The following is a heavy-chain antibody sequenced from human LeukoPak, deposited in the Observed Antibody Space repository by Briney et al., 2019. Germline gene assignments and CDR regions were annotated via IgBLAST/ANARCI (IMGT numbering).Heavy chain of an antibody. Sequence: SGTLSLTYAVSGGSISSSNWWSWVRPPPGKGLEWIGEIYHSGSTNYNPSLKSRVTISVDKSKNQFSLKLSSVTAADTAVYYCARGMGSSWYTYDYWGQGTLVTVSS. D-gene: IGHD6-13*01. CDR3: ARGMGSSWYTYDY. CDR1: GGSISSSNW. V-gene: IGHV4-4*02. J-gene: IGHJ4*02. CDR2: IYHSGST.